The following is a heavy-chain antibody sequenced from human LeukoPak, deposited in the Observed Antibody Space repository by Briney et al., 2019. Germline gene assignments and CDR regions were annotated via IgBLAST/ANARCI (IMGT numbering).Heavy chain of an antibody. CDR3: ARDLPYYYDSSGYLDY. CDR1: GYTFTGYY. J-gene: IGHJ4*02. D-gene: IGHD3-22*01. V-gene: IGHV1-2*02. Sequence: GASVKVSCKASGYTFTGYYMHWVRQAPGQGLEWMGWINPNSGGTNYAQKFQGRVTMTRDTSISTAYMELSRLRSDDTAVYYCARDLPYYYDSSGYLDYWGQGTLVTVSS. CDR2: INPNSGGT.